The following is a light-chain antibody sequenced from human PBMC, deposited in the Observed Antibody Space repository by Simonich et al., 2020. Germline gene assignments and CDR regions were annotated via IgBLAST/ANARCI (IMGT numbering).Light chain of an antibody. Sequence: QSALTQPASVSGSPGQSITISCTETSSDVGGYNYVSWYQQHPGKAPKLMIYDVSKRPSGVSNRFSGSKSGNTASRTISGLQAEDEADYYCCSYAGSSTFGVFGGGTKLTVL. V-gene: IGLV2-23*02. CDR2: DVS. CDR1: SSDVGGYNY. CDR3: CSYAGSSTFGV. J-gene: IGLJ3*02.